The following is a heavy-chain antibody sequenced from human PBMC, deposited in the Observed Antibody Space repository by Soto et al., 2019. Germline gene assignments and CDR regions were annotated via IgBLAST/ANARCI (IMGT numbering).Heavy chain of an antibody. V-gene: IGHV3-74*01. J-gene: IGHJ6*02. D-gene: IGHD2-2*01. Sequence: EVQLVESGGGLVQPGGSLRLSCAASGFTFSSYWMHWVRQAPGKGLVWVSRINSDGSSTSYADSVKGRFTISRDNAKNTLYLQMNSLRAEDTAVYYCAGEDVQLPPYGMDVWGQGTTVTVSS. CDR2: INSDGSST. CDR1: GFTFSSYW. CDR3: AGEDVQLPPYGMDV.